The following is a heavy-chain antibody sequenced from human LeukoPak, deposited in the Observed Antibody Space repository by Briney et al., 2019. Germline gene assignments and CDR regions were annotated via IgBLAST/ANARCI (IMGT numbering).Heavy chain of an antibody. Sequence: PGGSLRLSCAASGLTVSSNCMSWVRQAPGKGLEWVSSISSSSSYIYYADSVKGRFTISRDNAKNSLYLQMNSLRAEDTAVYYCARSLPLTYYYDSSGYYRISPFDYWGQGTLVTVSS. D-gene: IGHD3-22*01. CDR2: ISSSSSYI. CDR1: GLTVSSNC. CDR3: ARSLPLTYYYDSSGYYRISPFDY. V-gene: IGHV3-21*01. J-gene: IGHJ4*02.